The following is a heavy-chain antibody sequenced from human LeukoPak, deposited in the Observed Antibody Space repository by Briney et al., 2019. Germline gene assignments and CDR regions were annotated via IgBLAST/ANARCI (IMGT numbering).Heavy chain of an antibody. V-gene: IGHV3-7*01. CDR2: INQDGNEK. D-gene: IGHD1-14*01. Sequence: PGGSLRLSCGASGFTFSSYWINWVRQAPGKGLEWVAVINQDGNEKYYVDSVKGRFTISRDNAQNSLYLQMNSLRAEDTAVYYCAGDFRNAGDYWGQGTLVTVSS. CDR1: GFTFSSYW. J-gene: IGHJ4*02. CDR3: AGDFRNAGDY.